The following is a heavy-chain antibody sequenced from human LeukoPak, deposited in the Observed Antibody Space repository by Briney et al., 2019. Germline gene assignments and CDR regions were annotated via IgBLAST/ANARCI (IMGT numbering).Heavy chain of an antibody. Sequence: GGSLRLSCAASGFTFSSYEMNWVRQAPGKGLEWVSYISSSGSTIYYADSVKGRFTISRDNAKNSLYLQMNSLRAEETAVYYCARAWIPTYFDYWGQGTLVTVSS. CDR2: ISSSGSTI. CDR3: ARAWIPTYFDY. J-gene: IGHJ4*02. V-gene: IGHV3-48*03. D-gene: IGHD5-18*01. CDR1: GFTFSSYE.